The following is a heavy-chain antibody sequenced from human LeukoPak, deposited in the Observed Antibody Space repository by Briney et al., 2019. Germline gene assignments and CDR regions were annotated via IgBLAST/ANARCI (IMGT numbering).Heavy chain of an antibody. V-gene: IGHV3-53*01. CDR1: GFIFSDFS. CDR2: IHKNAIT. CDR3: ARSLRVRGVPDYMDV. J-gene: IGHJ6*03. D-gene: IGHD3-10*01. Sequence: GGSLRLSCAVSGFIFSDFSMSWVRQAPGKGLQWVSVIHKNAITYYADTVKGRFTISRDNSKNMVYLQMNSLRAEDTAVYYCARSLRVRGVPDYMDVWGKGTTVTISS.